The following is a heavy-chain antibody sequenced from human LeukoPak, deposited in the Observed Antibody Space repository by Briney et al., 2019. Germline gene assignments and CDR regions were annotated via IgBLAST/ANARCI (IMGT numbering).Heavy chain of an antibody. D-gene: IGHD1-7*01. J-gene: IGHJ6*03. Sequence: SETLSLTCAVYGGSFSNYYWNWIRQPPGKGLEWLGEINDDGRANYNPSLMSRVTVSVDTSKNQFSLRLTSVTATDTAVYYCARRWNYGRNYYIDVWGKGATVSVSS. CDR3: ARRWNYGRNYYIDV. CDR2: INDDGRA. CDR1: GGSFSNYY. V-gene: IGHV4-34*01.